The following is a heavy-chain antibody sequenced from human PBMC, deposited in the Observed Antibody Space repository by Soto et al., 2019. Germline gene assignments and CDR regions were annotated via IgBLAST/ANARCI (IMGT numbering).Heavy chain of an antibody. V-gene: IGHV3-23*01. CDR2: ISGSGGST. D-gene: IGHD6-6*01. CDR3: AKDQIQYSSSSRADY. CDR1: GFTFSSYA. Sequence: PGGSLRLSCAASGFTFSSYAMSWVRQAPGKGLEWVSAISGSGGSTYYADSVKGRFAISRDNSKNTLYLQMNSLRAEDTAVYYCAKDQIQYSSSSRADYWGQGTLVTVSS. J-gene: IGHJ4*02.